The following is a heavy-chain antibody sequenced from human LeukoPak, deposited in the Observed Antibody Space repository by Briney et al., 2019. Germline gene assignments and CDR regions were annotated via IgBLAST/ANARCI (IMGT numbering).Heavy chain of an antibody. D-gene: IGHD5-12*01. V-gene: IGHV3-7*03. CDR1: GFTFSNFW. Sequence: GGSLRLSCTASGFTFSNFWMGWVRQAPGKGLEWVANIKQDETEKFYLGSVKGRFTISRDNAKNSLYLQMNSLRVEDTALYYCARGVGYSGYEYYYWGQGTLVTVSS. CDR3: ARGVGYSGYEYYY. J-gene: IGHJ4*02. CDR2: IKQDETEK.